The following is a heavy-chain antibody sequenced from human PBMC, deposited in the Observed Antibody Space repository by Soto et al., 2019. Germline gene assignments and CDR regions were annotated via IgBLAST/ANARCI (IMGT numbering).Heavy chain of an antibody. V-gene: IGHV4-31*03. CDR1: GDSISGGASF. Sequence: LSLTCTVSGDSISGGASFWSWIRQPPGKGLEWIANVYYSGSSYYNPSLKSRLTISVDTTKNQFSLQLKSMTAADTAVYYCAKLSCTSSTCYFPGWFDPCGQGTLVTVS. D-gene: IGHD2-2*01. CDR2: VYYSGSS. CDR3: AKLSCTSSTCYFPGWFDP. J-gene: IGHJ5*02.